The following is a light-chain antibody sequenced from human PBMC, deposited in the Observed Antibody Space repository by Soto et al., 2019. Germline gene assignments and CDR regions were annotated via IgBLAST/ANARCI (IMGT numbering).Light chain of an antibody. CDR2: EVT. CDR1: STDVGAYNY. CDR3: SSYAGSNSFV. Sequence: QSALPQPPSASGSPGQSVTISCTGTSTDVGAYNYVSWYQQRPGKAPKLMIFEVTKRPSGVPDRFSGSKSGNTASLTVSGVQADDEADYYCSSYAGSNSFVFGTGTKVTVL. J-gene: IGLJ1*01. V-gene: IGLV2-8*01.